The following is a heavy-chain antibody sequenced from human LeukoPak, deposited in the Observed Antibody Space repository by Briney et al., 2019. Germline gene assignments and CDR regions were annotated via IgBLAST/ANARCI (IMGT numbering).Heavy chain of an antibody. D-gene: IGHD3-22*01. CDR3: ASGYYYDSSGSLSTFDY. Sequence: PSETLSLTCTVSGGSISSYYWSWIRQPPGKGLEWIGRIYTSGSTNYNPSLKSRVTISVDKSKNQFSLKLSSVTAADTAVYYCASGYYYDSSGSLSTFDYWGQGTLVTVSS. J-gene: IGHJ4*02. CDR2: IYTSGST. CDR1: GGSISSYY. V-gene: IGHV4-4*07.